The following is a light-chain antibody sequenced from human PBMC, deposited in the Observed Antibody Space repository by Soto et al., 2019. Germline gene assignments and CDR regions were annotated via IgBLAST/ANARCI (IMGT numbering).Light chain of an antibody. V-gene: IGKV3-20*01. Sequence: EIGLTQSPGTLSLSPGERATLSCRASQSVSSSYLAWYQQKPGQAPRLLIYGASGRATGIPDRFSGSGSGTDFTLTISRLEPEDFAVYYCQQYGSSPMYTFGQGNKLEIK. CDR1: QSVSSSY. CDR3: QQYGSSPMYT. J-gene: IGKJ2*01. CDR2: GAS.